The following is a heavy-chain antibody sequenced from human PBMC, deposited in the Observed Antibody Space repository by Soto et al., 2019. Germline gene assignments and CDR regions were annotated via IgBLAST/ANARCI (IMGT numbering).Heavy chain of an antibody. D-gene: IGHD3-22*01. CDR1: GFTFSSYE. J-gene: IGHJ4*02. Sequence: PGGSLRLSCAASGFTFSSYEMNWVRQAPGKGLEWVSYISSSGSTIYYADSVKGRFTISRDNAKNSLYLQMNSLRAEDTAVYYCARDPPGYYYDSKIAFDYWGQGTLVTDS. V-gene: IGHV3-48*03. CDR3: ARDPPGYYYDSKIAFDY. CDR2: ISSSGSTI.